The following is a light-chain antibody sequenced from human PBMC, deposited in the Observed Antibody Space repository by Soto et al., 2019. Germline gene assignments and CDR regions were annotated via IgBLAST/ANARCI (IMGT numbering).Light chain of an antibody. CDR3: QQYGSLSWT. J-gene: IGKJ1*01. Sequence: EIVLTQSPGTLSLSPGERATLSCRGSQSVSSNYLAWYQQKPGQAPRLLIHGASTRATGVPDRVSGSGSGTDFTLTISRLEPEDFAVYHCQQYGSLSWTFGQGTKVDIK. V-gene: IGKV3-20*01. CDR1: QSVSSNY. CDR2: GAS.